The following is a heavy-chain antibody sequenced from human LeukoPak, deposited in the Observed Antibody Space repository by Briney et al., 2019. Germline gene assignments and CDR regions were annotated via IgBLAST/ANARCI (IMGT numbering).Heavy chain of an antibody. CDR3: ARGASGYFDY. J-gene: IGHJ4*02. V-gene: IGHV1-46*01. CDR2: INPSGGGS. Sequence: AASVKVSCKASGYTFTTYYMHWVRQAPGQGLEWMGIINPSGGGSSYAQKFQGRVTMTRDTSTSTVYMELSSLRSEDTAVYYCARGASGYFDYWGQGSLVTVSS. CDR1: GYTFTTYY. D-gene: IGHD7-27*01.